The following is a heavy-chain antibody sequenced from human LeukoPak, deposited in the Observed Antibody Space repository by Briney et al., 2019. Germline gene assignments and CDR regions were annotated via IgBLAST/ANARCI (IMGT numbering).Heavy chain of an antibody. V-gene: IGHV4-61*02. CDR2: IYTSGST. D-gene: IGHD5-24*01. Sequence: SETLSLTCTVSGGSISSGSYYWRWIRQPAGKGLEWIGRIYTSGSTNYNPSLKSRVTISVATSKNQFSLKLSSVTAADTAVYYCARGDGYNIDYWGQGTLVTVSS. CDR3: ARGDGYNIDY. J-gene: IGHJ4*02. CDR1: GGSISSGSYY.